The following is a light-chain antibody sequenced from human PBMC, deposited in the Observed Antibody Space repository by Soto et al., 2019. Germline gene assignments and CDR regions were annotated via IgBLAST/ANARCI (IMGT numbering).Light chain of an antibody. CDR1: QSISSSY. CDR3: QQYCSSSYT. Sequence: EIVLTQSPGTLSLSPGERATLSCRASQSISSSYLAWYQQKPGQAPRLLIYAASSRATGIPDRFSGSGSGTDFTLTISRLEPEAFAVYYCQQYCSSSYTFGQGTQLEIK. J-gene: IGKJ2*01. CDR2: AAS. V-gene: IGKV3-20*01.